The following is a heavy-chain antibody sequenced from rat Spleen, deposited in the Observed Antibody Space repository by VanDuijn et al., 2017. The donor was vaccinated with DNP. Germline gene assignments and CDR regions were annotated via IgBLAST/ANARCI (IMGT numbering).Heavy chain of an antibody. Sequence: EVQLVESGGGLVQPGESLKLSCVASGFTFSNFYMAWVRQAPKKGLEWVATIPSSTDRTYYLDSVRGRFTISRDNAKSTLYLQMNSLRSEDTATYYCARLGTTGITSLFDYWGQGVMVTVSS. V-gene: IGHV5-25*01. CDR1: GFTFSNFY. CDR2: IPSSTDRT. CDR3: ARLGTTGITSLFDY. D-gene: IGHD1-9*01. J-gene: IGHJ2*01.